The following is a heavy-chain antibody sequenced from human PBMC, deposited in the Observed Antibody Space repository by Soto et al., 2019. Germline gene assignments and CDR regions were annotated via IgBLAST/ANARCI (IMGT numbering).Heavy chain of an antibody. V-gene: IGHV1-18*01. CDR3: VRLIGNSWLDQ. CDR1: GYSFTRYG. Sequence: GASVKVSCKASGYSFTRYGIAWARQAPGQGLEWMGWINTYNGNTNYAQNLQGRVTLTTDTSTSTAYMELTSLRSNDTAVYFCVRLIGNSWLDQWGQGTLVTVSS. D-gene: IGHD2-15*01. CDR2: INTYNGNT. J-gene: IGHJ4*02.